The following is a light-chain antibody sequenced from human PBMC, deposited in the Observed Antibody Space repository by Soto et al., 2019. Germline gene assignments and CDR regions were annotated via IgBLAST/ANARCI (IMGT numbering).Light chain of an antibody. V-gene: IGLV1-51*02. CDR1: SSNIGNTY. CDR3: GTWDSSLSAWV. CDR2: ENN. Sequence: QSVLTQPPSVSAAPGQKVTISCSGSSSNIGNTYVSWYQQLPGTAPKLLIYENNKRPSGIPDRFSGSKSGTSATLGITGLQTGDEVDYYCGTWDSSLSAWVFGGGTKLTVL. J-gene: IGLJ3*02.